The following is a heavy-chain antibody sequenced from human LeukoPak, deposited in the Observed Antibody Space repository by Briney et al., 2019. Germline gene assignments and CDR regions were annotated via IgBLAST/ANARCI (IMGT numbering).Heavy chain of an antibody. CDR2: INHSGST. D-gene: IGHD3-3*01. J-gene: IGHJ4*02. CDR3: ARALRDYDFWSGYYIAGYYFDY. V-gene: IGHV4-34*01. CDR1: GGSFSGYY. Sequence: SETLSLTCAVYGGSFSGYYWSWIRQPPGKGLEWIGEINHSGSTNYNPSLKSRVTISVDTSKNQFSLKLSSVTAADTAVYYCARALRDYDFWSGYYIAGYYFDYWGQGTLVTVSS.